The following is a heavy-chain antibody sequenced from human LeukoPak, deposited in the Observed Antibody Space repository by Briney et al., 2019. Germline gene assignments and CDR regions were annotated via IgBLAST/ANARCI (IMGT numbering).Heavy chain of an antibody. CDR3: ARGGIGDY. D-gene: IGHD2/OR15-2a*01. CDR2: ISSSSSTI. J-gene: IGHJ4*02. Sequence: GGSLRLSRAASGFTFSSFWMHWVRQAPGKGLEWVSYISSSSSTIYSADSVKGRFTISRDNAKNSLYLQMNSLRDEDTAVYYCARGGIGDYWGQGTLVTVSS. V-gene: IGHV3-48*02. CDR1: GFTFSSFW.